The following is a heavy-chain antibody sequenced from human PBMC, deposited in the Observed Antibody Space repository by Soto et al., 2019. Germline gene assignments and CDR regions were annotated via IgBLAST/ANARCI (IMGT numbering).Heavy chain of an antibody. CDR3: AKERLRDYADY. Sequence: QVQLVESGGGVVQPGRSLRLSCAASGFTFSSYGMHWVRQAPGKGLEWVAVISYDGSNKYYADSVKGRFTISRDNSKNTLYLXXNSXRAEDTAVYYCAKERLRDYADYWGQGTLVTVSS. V-gene: IGHV3-30*18. CDR1: GFTFSSYG. J-gene: IGHJ4*02. D-gene: IGHD6-25*01. CDR2: ISYDGSNK.